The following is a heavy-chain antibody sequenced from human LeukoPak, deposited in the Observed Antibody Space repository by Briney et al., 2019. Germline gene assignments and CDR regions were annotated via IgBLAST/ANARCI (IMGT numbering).Heavy chain of an antibody. Sequence: ASLKVSCEASGYTLSSYGISRVRETPGQRLEWMGWISAHNGNTNYTQKLQGRVTMTTDTSTSTAYMELRSLRSDDTAVYYCAREQTYYFDYWGQGTLVTVSS. CDR2: ISAHNGNT. J-gene: IGHJ4*02. CDR1: GYTLSSYG. V-gene: IGHV1-18*01. CDR3: AREQTYYFDY.